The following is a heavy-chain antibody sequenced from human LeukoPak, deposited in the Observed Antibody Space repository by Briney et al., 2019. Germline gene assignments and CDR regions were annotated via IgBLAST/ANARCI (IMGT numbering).Heavy chain of an antibody. Sequence: KPSETLSLTCTVSGGSISSDFWSWIRQPPGKGLEWIGYIYNSGITNYNPSLKSRVTISEDTSKNQSSLKLSSVTAADTAVYYCARRYCSGGRCYEGFDPWGQGTLVIVSS. D-gene: IGHD2-15*01. CDR1: GGSISSDF. J-gene: IGHJ5*02. V-gene: IGHV4-4*09. CDR2: IYNSGIT. CDR3: ARRYCSGGRCYEGFDP.